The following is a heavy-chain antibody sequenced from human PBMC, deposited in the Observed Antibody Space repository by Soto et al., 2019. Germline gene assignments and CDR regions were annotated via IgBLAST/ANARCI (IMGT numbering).Heavy chain of an antibody. CDR2: IIPIFGTA. V-gene: IGHV1-69*01. J-gene: IGHJ5*02. Sequence: QVQLVQSGAEVKKPGSSVKVSCKASGGTFSSYAISWVRQAPGQGLEWMGGIIPIFGTANYAQKFQGRVTITADESTSTAYRELSSLRSEDTAVYYCARDRGYYDILTGSRGFDPWGQGTLVTVSS. CDR1: GGTFSSYA. D-gene: IGHD3-9*01. CDR3: ARDRGYYDILTGSRGFDP.